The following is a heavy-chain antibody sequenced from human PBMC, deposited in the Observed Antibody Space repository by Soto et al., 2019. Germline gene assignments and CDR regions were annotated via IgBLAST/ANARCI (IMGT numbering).Heavy chain of an antibody. CDR2: IYHSGST. CDR3: AKIKYYSVYPLRDY. D-gene: IGHD4-17*01. Sequence: QVQLQESGPGLVKPSGTLSLTCAVSGGSITNSDWWRWVRQPPGKGLEGIGEIYHSGSTTYNSSLKRRVTMSVGKSKNQFSLKLSSVTAADTAVYYGAKIKYYSVYPLRDYWGQGTLCTVAS. V-gene: IGHV4-4*02. CDR1: GGSITNSDW. J-gene: IGHJ4*02.